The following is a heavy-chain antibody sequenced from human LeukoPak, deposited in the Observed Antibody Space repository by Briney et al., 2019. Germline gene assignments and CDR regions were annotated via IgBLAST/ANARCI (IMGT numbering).Heavy chain of an antibody. J-gene: IGHJ4*02. CDR3: ARDRRQLAFDY. CDR1: GGSISSGDYY. Sequence: SETLSLTCTVSGGSISSGDYYWNWIRQPPGKGLEWIGSIYYSGGTYYNPSLKSRLTISIDTSKNQFSLKLSSVTAADTAVYYCARDRRQLAFDYWGQGTLVSVSS. D-gene: IGHD6-13*01. CDR2: IYYSGGT. V-gene: IGHV4-30-4*01.